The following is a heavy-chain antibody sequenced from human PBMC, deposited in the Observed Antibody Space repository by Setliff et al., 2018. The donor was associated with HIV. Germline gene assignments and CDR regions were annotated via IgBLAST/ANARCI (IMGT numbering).Heavy chain of an antibody. V-gene: IGHV3-7*01. CDR3: ARKLAPGHAMDV. Sequence: GGSLRLSCAASGFTFRIHWMAWVREAPGKGLEWVANINQDGSEKNYVASVKGRFTISRDNAQNSLFLQMNSLRAEDTAVYYCARKLAPGHAMDVWGQGTTVTVSS. D-gene: IGHD3-3*02. J-gene: IGHJ6*02. CDR1: GFTFRIHW. CDR2: INQDGSEK.